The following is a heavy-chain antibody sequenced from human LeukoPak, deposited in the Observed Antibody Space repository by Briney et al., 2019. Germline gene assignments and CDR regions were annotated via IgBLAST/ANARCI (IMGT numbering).Heavy chain of an antibody. CDR1: GDSIRSYY. J-gene: IGHJ4*02. D-gene: IGHD2/OR15-2a*01. V-gene: IGHV4-59*13. CDR3: GKYSPGRDFEY. Sequence: PSETLSLTCTVSGDSIRSYYWTWIRQPPGKGLEWIGYLYNTVSTNYNPSLKTRVTISGETSKNQFSLQLRSVTAADTAVYYCGKYSPGRDFEYWGQGILVTVSS. CDR2: LYNTVST.